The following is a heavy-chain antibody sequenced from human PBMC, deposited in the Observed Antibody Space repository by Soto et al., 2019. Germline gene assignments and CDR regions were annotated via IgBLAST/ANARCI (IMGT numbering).Heavy chain of an antibody. CDR2: IGPYNGKT. CDR1: GYSFSHYG. CDR3: ARDLDGSGSYYTDF. V-gene: IGHV1-18*01. J-gene: IGHJ4*02. D-gene: IGHD3-10*01. Sequence: XSVKVSCKASGYSFSHYGISWVRLAPGQGLEWMGWIGPYNGKTNYAQKLQGRVTMTTDTSTNTAYMELRSLRSDDTAVYYCARDLDGSGSYYTDFWGQGTLVTVSS.